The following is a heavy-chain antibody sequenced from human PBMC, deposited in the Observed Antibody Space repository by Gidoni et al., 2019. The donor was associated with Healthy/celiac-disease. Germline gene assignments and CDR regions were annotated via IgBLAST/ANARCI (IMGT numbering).Heavy chain of an antibody. Sequence: EVQLLESGGGLVQPGGSLRLSCAASGFTFSSYAMSWVRQAPGTGLEWVSAISGSGGSTYYADSVKGRFTISRDNSKNTLYLQMNSLRAEDTAVYYCAKEGGSGWDWSSWYFDLWGRGTLVTVSS. J-gene: IGHJ2*01. CDR1: GFTFSSYA. CDR3: AKEGGSGWDWSSWYFDL. D-gene: IGHD6-19*01. V-gene: IGHV3-23*01. CDR2: ISGSGGST.